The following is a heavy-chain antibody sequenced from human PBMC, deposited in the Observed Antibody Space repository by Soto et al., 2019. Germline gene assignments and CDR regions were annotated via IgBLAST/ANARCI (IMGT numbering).Heavy chain of an antibody. V-gene: IGHV1-24*01. J-gene: IGHJ5*02. Sequence: GTSAELCCKVCRLGIAGRSRRWVRQSQEQGLEGMGGFDPEEDETIDVQKLQGRVTMTEDTSTDTAYMELSSLRSDDTAVYYCTTDTYHGSSGYPWFDPWGQRPHGTVS. CDR1: RLGIAGRS. D-gene: IGHD3-22*01. CDR2: FDPEEDET. CDR3: TTDTYHGSSGYPWFDP.